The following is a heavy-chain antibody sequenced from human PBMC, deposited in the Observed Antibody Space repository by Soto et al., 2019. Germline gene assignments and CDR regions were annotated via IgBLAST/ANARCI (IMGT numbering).Heavy chain of an antibody. J-gene: IGHJ2*01. CDR3: ARFNWYFDL. CDR1: GGSISSYY. CDR2: IYYRGST. V-gene: IGHV4-59*01. Sequence: QVQLQESGPGLVKPSETLSLTCTVSGGSISSYYWSWIRQPPGKGLEWIGYIYYRGSTNYNPSLKNRVTISVDTSKNPCSLKLSSVTAADTAMYYCARFNWYFDLWGRGTLVTVSS.